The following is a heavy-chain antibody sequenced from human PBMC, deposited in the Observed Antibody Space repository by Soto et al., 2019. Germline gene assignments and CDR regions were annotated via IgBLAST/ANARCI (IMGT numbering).Heavy chain of an antibody. CDR1: GFTFSHAW. D-gene: IGHD4-4*01. J-gene: IGHJ5*02. CDR3: CVIKRRDQYSTSGYWFDP. V-gene: IGHV3-15*01. Sequence: EMHLVDSGGGLVKPGGSLRLSCAASGFTFSHAWMSWVRQAPGKGLEWVGRIKSKADGETKDYGAPVRGRFTISRDDSQDILYLHMNSLTIEDSAVYYCCVIKRRDQYSTSGYWFDPWGPGTLVTVSS. CDR2: IKSKADGETK.